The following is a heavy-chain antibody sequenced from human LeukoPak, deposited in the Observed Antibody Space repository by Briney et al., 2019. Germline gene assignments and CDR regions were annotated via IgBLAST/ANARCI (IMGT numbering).Heavy chain of an antibody. V-gene: IGHV1-2*02. CDR1: GYTFTGYY. Sequence: ASVKVSCKASGYTFTGYYMHWLRQAPGQGLEWMGWINPNSGGTNYAQKFQGRVTMTRDTSISTAYMELSRLRSDDTAVYYCARSLKIAVAGRYYYYGMDVWGQGTTVTVSS. CDR2: INPNSGGT. CDR3: ARSLKIAVAGRYYYYGMDV. D-gene: IGHD6-19*01. J-gene: IGHJ6*02.